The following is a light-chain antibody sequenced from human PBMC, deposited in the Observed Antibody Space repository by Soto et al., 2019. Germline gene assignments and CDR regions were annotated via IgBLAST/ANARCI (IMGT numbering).Light chain of an antibody. CDR3: QQYDHLPPLS. V-gene: IGKV1-33*01. CDR1: QDIKNY. Sequence: DIQMTQSPSSLSASVGDRVTITCQASQDIKNYLNWYQQKPGQAPNLLIYDASNLKTGVPSRFSGNGSGTHFTFAVSSLQPEDVATYYCQQYDHLPPLSFGGETNVEIK. CDR2: DAS. J-gene: IGKJ4*01.